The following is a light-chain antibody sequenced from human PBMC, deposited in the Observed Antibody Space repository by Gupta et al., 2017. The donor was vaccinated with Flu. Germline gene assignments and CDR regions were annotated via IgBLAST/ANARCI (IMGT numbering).Light chain of an antibody. CDR3: QHYCSSPPYT. CDR1: QSVSSSY. Sequence: EIVLTQSPGTLSLSPGERATLSCRASQSVSSSYLAWYQQKPGQAPRLLIYGASSRATGIPDRLSGSGYGTDFTLTISRREPEDFAVYYCQHYCSSPPYTFGQGTKLEI. V-gene: IGKV3-20*01. J-gene: IGKJ2*01. CDR2: GAS.